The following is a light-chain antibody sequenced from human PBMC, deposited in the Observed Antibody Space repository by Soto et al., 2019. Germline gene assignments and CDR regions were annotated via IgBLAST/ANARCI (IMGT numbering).Light chain of an antibody. CDR1: QGIGNY. CDR2: VAS. J-gene: IGKJ1*01. Sequence: DIQLTQSPSFLSASVGGRVTVTCRASQGIGNYLAWYQQKPGKAPKLLIYVASTLQRGVPPRFSGSGSGTEFTLTISSLQPEDFATYFCQQLDNYPRTFGQGTKVEFK. CDR3: QQLDNYPRT. V-gene: IGKV1-9*01.